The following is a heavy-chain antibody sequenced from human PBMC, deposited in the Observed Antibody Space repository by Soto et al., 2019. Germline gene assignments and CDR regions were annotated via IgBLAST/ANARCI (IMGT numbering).Heavy chain of an antibody. CDR1: GDTYSFYS. J-gene: IGHJ4*02. D-gene: IGHD3-10*01. CDR3: ARSYGSGYRAFDY. CDR2: VNPIVSVS. V-gene: IGHV1-69*02. Sequence: QVQLVQSGAEVKRPGASVKVSCKASGDTYSFYSINWVRQAPGLGLEWMGRVNPIVSVSNYAQKCQGRVTMTADKSTSTAYMELSSLRSEDTAIYYCARSYGSGYRAFDYWGQGALVTVSS.